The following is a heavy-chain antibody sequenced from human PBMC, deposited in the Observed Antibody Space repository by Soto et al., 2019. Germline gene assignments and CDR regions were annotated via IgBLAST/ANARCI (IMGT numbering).Heavy chain of an antibody. D-gene: IGHD3-16*01. CDR1: GFAFSSYE. J-gene: IGHJ6*02. CDR3: ARDRDSDTFFPYFYGMDV. Sequence: EVQLVESGGGLVQPGGSLRLSCAASGFAFSSYEMNWVRQAPGKGLEWVSYISSSAKTIYYADSVKGRFTISRDNAKSSLYLKMNSLRAEDAAVYYCARDRDSDTFFPYFYGMDVWGQGTTVTVSS. V-gene: IGHV3-48*03. CDR2: ISSSAKTI.